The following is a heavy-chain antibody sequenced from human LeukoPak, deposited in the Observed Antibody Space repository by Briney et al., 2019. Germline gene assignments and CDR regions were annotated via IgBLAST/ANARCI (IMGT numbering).Heavy chain of an antibody. CDR3: ASCDCSSTSCYPNYYYYYMDV. CDR1: GGSISSGSYY. V-gene: IGHV4-61*02. J-gene: IGHJ6*03. D-gene: IGHD2-2*01. CDR2: IYTSGST. Sequence: SQTLSLTCTVSGGSISSGSYYWSWIRQPAGKGLEWIGRIYTSGSTNYNPSLKSRVTISVDTSKNQFSLKLSSVTAADTAVCYCASCDCSSTSCYPNYYYYYMDVWGKGTTVTVSS.